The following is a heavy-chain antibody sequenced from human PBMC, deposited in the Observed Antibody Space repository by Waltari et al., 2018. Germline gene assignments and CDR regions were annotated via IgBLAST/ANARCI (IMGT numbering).Heavy chain of an antibody. V-gene: IGHV4-4*02. CDR3: ARDRGRGLYLDS. Sequence: QLQLQESGPGLVKPSGTLSLTCVVSGDSMSSNYWWGWVRQSPGKGLEWIGQVRGSGGTNYNPSVASRVIMSVDTSINQFSLKVLSATAADTAVYYCARDRGRGLYLDSWGQGTLGTVSP. J-gene: IGHJ4*02. D-gene: IGHD2-15*01. CDR1: GDSMSSNYW. CDR2: VRGSGGT.